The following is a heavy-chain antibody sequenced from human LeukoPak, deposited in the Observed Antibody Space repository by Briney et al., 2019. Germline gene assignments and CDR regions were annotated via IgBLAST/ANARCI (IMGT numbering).Heavy chain of an antibody. J-gene: IGHJ4*02. V-gene: IGHV1-69*13. CDR2: IIPIFGTA. Sequence: ASVKVSCKASGGTVSSYAISWVRQAPGQGLEWMGGIIPIFGTANYAQKFQGRVTITADESTSTAYMELSSLRSEDTAVYYCASRVEMATTGPDFDYWGQGTLVTVSS. CDR1: GGTVSSYA. D-gene: IGHD5-24*01. CDR3: ASRVEMATTGPDFDY.